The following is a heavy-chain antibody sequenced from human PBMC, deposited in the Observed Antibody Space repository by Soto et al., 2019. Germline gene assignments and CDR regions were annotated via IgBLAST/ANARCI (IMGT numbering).Heavy chain of an antibody. V-gene: IGHV3-23*01. CDR1: GFTFSNYA. Sequence: EVQLLESGGGLVQPGGSLRLSCAASGFTFSNYAMSWVRQAPGKGLEWVSAISRSAESTYYADSVKGRFTISRDNSENTLHLQMNSLRAEDTAVYYCVKGTYGSRNFLEYFPHWGRGTLVTVSS. CDR2: ISRSAEST. CDR3: VKGTYGSRNFLEYFPH. J-gene: IGHJ1*01. D-gene: IGHD3-10*01.